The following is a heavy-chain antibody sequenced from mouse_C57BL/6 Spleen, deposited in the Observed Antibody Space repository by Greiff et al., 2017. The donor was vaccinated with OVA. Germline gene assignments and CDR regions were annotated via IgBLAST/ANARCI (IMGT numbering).Heavy chain of an antibody. Sequence: EVQLVESGGGLVKPGGSLKLSCAASGFTFSSYTMSWVRQTPEKRLEWVATISGGGGNSYYPDSVKGRFTISRANAKNTLYLQMSSLRSEDTALYYCARHDGYLYAMDYWGQGTSVTVSS. CDR2: ISGGGGNS. V-gene: IGHV5-9*01. CDR3: ARHDGYLYAMDY. D-gene: IGHD2-3*01. CDR1: GFTFSSYT. J-gene: IGHJ4*01.